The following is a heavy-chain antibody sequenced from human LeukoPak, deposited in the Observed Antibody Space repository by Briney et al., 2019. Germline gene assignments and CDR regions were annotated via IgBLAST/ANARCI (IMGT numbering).Heavy chain of an antibody. CDR2: INSDGSSI. J-gene: IGHJ4*02. CDR1: GFTFSSYW. D-gene: IGHD5-24*01. V-gene: IGHV3-74*01. CDR3: ARVGDGYSFFDY. Sequence: GGSLRLSCAASGFTFSSYWMHWVRQAAGKGLVWVSRINSDGSSISYADSVKGRFTVSRDNAKNTLYLQMNSLRAEDTAVYYCARVGDGYSFFDYWGQGTLVTVSS.